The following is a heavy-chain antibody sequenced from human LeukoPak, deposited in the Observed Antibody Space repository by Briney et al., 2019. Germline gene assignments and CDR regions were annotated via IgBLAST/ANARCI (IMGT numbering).Heavy chain of an antibody. V-gene: IGHV3-74*01. CDR3: ARDRETYYDILTGYYTLGDAFDI. D-gene: IGHD3-9*01. Sequence: GGSLRLSCAASGFTFSTYLMHWVRKAPGKGLVWVSLINRDGSSTSYADSVKGRFTISRDNAKNTLYLQLNSLRAEDTAVYYCARDRETYYDILTGYYTLGDAFDIWGQGTMVTVSS. J-gene: IGHJ3*02. CDR1: GFTFSTYL. CDR2: INRDGSST.